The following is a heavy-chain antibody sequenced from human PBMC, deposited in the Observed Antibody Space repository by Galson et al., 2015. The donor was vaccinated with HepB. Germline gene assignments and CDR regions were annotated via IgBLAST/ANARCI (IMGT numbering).Heavy chain of an antibody. CDR1: GYTFTSYA. J-gene: IGHJ4*02. CDR3: ASRVNTAVGFDY. V-gene: IGHV1-3*01. Sequence: SCKASGYTFTSYAMHWVRQAPGQRLEWMGWINAGNGNTKYSQKFQGRVTITRNTSASTAYMELSSLRSEDTAVYYCASRVNTAVGFDYWGQGTLVTVSS. CDR2: INAGNGNT. D-gene: IGHD5-18*01.